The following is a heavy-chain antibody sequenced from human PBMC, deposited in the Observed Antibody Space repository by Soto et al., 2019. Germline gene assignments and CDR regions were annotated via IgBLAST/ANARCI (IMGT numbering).Heavy chain of an antibody. CDR3: ATGRSEIVPGAMDT. CDR1: GGSFSSYY. Sequence: QVQLQESGPGLVKPSETLSLSCTVSGGSFSSYYCNWVRKSAGKGLEWIGRIYTTGSTTYNPSLMSRLTMSVDTSTNQFSLRLTSMTAADTAVYYWATGRSEIVPGAMDTWGQGTLVTVSS. CDR2: IYTTGST. J-gene: IGHJ5*02. D-gene: IGHD2-2*01. V-gene: IGHV4-4*07.